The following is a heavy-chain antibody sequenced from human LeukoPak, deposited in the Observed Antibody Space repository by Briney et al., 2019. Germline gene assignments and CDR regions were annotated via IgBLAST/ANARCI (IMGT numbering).Heavy chain of an antibody. J-gene: IGHJ4*02. CDR3: AGGITARIRRPDY. D-gene: IGHD6-6*01. V-gene: IGHV4-34*01. CDR2: INHSGST. CDR1: GGSSSGYY. Sequence: SETLSLTCAVYGGSSSGYYWSWIRQPPGKGLEWIGEINHSGSTNYNLSLKSRVTISVDTSKNQFSLKLSSVTAADTAVYYCAGGITARIRRPDYWGQGTLVTVSS.